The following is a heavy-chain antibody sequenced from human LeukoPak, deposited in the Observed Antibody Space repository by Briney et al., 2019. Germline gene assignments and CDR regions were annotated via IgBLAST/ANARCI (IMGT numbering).Heavy chain of an antibody. Sequence: PSQTLSLTCTVSGGSISSGGYYSSWIRQHPGKGLEWIGYIYYSGSTYYNPSLKSRVTISVDTSKNQFSLKLSSVTAADTAVYYCARAPKLRFLEWLPEYYFDYWGQGTLVTVSS. V-gene: IGHV4-31*03. D-gene: IGHD3-3*01. CDR1: GGSISSGGYY. CDR2: IYYSGST. CDR3: ARAPKLRFLEWLPEYYFDY. J-gene: IGHJ4*02.